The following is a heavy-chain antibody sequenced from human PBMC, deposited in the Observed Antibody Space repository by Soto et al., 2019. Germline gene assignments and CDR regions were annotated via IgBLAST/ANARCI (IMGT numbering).Heavy chain of an antibody. CDR3: AAVSQNLNTPLGYCSSTSCYVYGMEV. V-gene: IGHV1-58*01. D-gene: IGHD2-2*01. CDR1: GFTFTSSA. CDR2: IVVGSGNT. Sequence: SVKVSCKASGFTFTSSAVQWVRQARGQRLEWIGWIVVGSGNTNYAQKFQERVTITRDMSTSTAYMELSSLRSEDTAVYYCAAVSQNLNTPLGYCSSTSCYVYGMEVWGQGTTVTVSS. J-gene: IGHJ6*02.